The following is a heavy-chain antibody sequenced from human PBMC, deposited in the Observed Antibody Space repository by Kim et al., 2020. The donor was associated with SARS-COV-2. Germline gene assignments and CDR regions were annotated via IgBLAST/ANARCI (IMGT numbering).Heavy chain of an antibody. J-gene: IGHJ4*02. CDR2: IFRSGRP. V-gene: IGHV4-38-2*02. Sequence: IFRSGRPYSNPSLKSRVTISVDTSKNQFSLKLSSVTAADTAVYYCAIDGYWGQGTLVTVSS. CDR3: AIDGY.